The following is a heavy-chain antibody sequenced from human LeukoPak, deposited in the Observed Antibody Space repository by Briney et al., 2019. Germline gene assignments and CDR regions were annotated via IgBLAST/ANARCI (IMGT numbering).Heavy chain of an antibody. CDR1: GFTFSSYE. Sequence: GGSLRLSCAASGFTFSSYEMNWVRQAPGKGLEWVSSISSTSTYIYYADSVKGRFTISRDNARNSVSLQMNSLRAEDTAVYYCTRDQRAARPNLDYWGQGTLVTVSS. J-gene: IGHJ4*02. D-gene: IGHD6-6*01. CDR3: TRDQRAARPNLDY. CDR2: ISSTSTYI. V-gene: IGHV3-21*01.